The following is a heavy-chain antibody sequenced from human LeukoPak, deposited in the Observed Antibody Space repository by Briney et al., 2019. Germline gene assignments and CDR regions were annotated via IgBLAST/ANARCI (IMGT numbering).Heavy chain of an antibody. V-gene: IGHV3-30*04. CDR1: GFTFSSYA. J-gene: IGHJ6*02. CDR3: AKDSLRWSYFYYGMDV. CDR2: ISYAGSNK. D-gene: IGHD4-23*01. Sequence: GGSLRLSCSASGFTFSSYAMHWVRQAPGKGLEWVAVISYAGSNKYYVDSVKGRFTIPRDNSKNTLYLQMNSLRAEDTAVYYCAKDSLRWSYFYYGMDVWGQGTTVTVSS.